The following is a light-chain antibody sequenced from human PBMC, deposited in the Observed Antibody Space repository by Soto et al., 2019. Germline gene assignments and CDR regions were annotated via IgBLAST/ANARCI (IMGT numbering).Light chain of an antibody. CDR1: QSISSN. Sequence: VMTQSPATLSVSPGARATLSCRASQSISSNLAWYQQKPGQAPRLLMFRTSSRATGFPARFSGIGSGTEFNLTISGLQSEDFGVYYGQQYNNWPRATFGGGTKVDIK. CDR3: QQYNNWPRAT. CDR2: RTS. V-gene: IGKV3-15*01. J-gene: IGKJ4*01.